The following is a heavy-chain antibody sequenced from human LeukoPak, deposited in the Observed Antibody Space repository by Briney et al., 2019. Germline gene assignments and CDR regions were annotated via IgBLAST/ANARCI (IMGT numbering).Heavy chain of an antibody. J-gene: IGHJ4*02. Sequence: LPGGSLRLSCAASGFTFDDYGMSWVRQTPGKGLEWVSGINWNGKSTGYADSVKGRFTISRDNAKNSLYLQMNSLRAEDSAFYYCARDMTAHSSAVSGVPGDYWGQGTLVTVSS. CDR3: ARDMTAHSSAVSGVPGDY. V-gene: IGHV3-20*04. D-gene: IGHD2-21*02. CDR1: GFTFDDYG. CDR2: INWNGKST.